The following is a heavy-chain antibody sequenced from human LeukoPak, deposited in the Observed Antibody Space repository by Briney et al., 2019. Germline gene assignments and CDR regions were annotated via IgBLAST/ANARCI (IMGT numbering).Heavy chain of an antibody. Sequence: SETLSLTCAVYGGSFSGYYRSWIRQPPGKGLEWIGEINHSGSTNYNPSLKSRVTISVDTSKNQFSLKLSSVTAADTAVYYCARGYGGNEPGYWGQGTLVTVSS. CDR1: GGSFSGYY. CDR3: ARGYGGNEPGY. V-gene: IGHV4-34*01. J-gene: IGHJ4*02. D-gene: IGHD4-23*01. CDR2: INHSGST.